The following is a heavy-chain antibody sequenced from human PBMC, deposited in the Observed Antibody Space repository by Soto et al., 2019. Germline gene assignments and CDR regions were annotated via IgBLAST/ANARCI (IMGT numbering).Heavy chain of an antibody. CDR1: GFSLSTTGVG. CDR2: IYWDGDR. Sequence: QITLKESGPTLVEPTQTLTLTCSFSGFSLSTTGVGVGWLRQAPGKALECLGIIYWDGDRRYNPSLNNRLSITKETSNNQVVLTMTYMEPVDTATYYCAHRVMYCTSWDVGWFDPWGQGTLVTVS. J-gene: IGHJ5*02. CDR3: AHRVMYCTSWDVGWFDP. V-gene: IGHV2-5*02. D-gene: IGHD2-8*02.